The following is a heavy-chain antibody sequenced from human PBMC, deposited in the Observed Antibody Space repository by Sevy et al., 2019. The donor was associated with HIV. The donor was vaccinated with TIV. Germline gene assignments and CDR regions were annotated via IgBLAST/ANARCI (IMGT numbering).Heavy chain of an antibody. Sequence: GGSLRLSCAASGVSFSNAWMNWVRHAPGKGLEWVGHIKCTIDGGPPPRYAAPVSDKFTISKDNSSDTLYVHLQMNSLRTEDTAQYSSTTATAPSSDTCAYNYHCPGAYWGQGTLVTVSS. J-gene: IGHJ4*02. D-gene: IGHD3-22*01. CDR3: TTATAPSSDTCAYNYHCPGAY. CDR2: IKCTIDGGPPP. V-gene: IGHV3-15*07. CDR1: GVSFSNAW.